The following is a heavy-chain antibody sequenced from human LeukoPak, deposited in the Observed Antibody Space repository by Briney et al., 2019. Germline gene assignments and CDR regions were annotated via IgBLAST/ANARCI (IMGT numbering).Heavy chain of an antibody. Sequence: SVKVSCKAPGFTFTSSAVQWVRQARGQRLEWIGWIVVGSGNTNYAQKFQERVTITRDMSTSTAYMELSSLRSEDTAVYYCAAGPYYDYVWGSSYNWFDPWGQGTLVTVSS. CDR1: GFTFTSSA. CDR2: IVVGSGNT. D-gene: IGHD3-16*01. V-gene: IGHV1-58*01. J-gene: IGHJ5*02. CDR3: AAGPYYDYVWGSSYNWFDP.